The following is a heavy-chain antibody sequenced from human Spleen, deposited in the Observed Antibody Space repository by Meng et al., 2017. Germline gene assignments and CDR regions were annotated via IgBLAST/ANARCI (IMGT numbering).Heavy chain of an antibody. V-gene: IGHV3-73*01. J-gene: IGHJ3*02. D-gene: IGHD5-18*01. Sequence: GGSLRLSCAVSGVSFSGSDIHWVRQASGKGLEWVGRVETKPNSYVTSYAASMRGRFTISRDNAKNSLYLQMNSLRAEDTAVYYCARDRSIQLWSSVMDAFDIWGQGTMVTVSS. CDR2: VETKPNSYVT. CDR1: GVSFSGSD. CDR3: ARDRSIQLWSSVMDAFDI.